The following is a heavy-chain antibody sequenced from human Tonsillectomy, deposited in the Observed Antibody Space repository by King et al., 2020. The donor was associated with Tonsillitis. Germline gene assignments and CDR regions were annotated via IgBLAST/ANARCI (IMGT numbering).Heavy chain of an antibody. Sequence: QLVQSGAEVKKPGASVKVSCKASGYTFTTYGISWVRQAPGQGLEWMGWISTYNGNTNYAQRLQCRVPMTTDTSTSIAYMELRSLRSDDTAVYYCARDLGYDIVTGLQGDAFDIWGQGTMVTVSS. CDR2: ISTYNGNT. CDR3: ARDLGYDIVTGLQGDAFDI. D-gene: IGHD3-9*01. CDR1: GYTFTTYG. V-gene: IGHV1-18*01. J-gene: IGHJ3*02.